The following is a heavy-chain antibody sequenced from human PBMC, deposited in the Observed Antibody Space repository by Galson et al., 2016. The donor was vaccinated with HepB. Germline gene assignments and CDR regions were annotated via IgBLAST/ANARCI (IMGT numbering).Heavy chain of an antibody. Sequence: SLRLSCAASGITFSSCWMHWVRQVPVKGLVWVSRIKGGGTDMFYAESVRGRFTISRENAKNTLYLQMSSLRVDDTSVYYCATGLGDYGDPFEYWGQGTLVTVSS. CDR2: IKGGGTDM. D-gene: IGHD4/OR15-4a*01. J-gene: IGHJ4*02. CDR1: GITFSSCW. V-gene: IGHV3-74*01. CDR3: ATGLGDYGDPFEY.